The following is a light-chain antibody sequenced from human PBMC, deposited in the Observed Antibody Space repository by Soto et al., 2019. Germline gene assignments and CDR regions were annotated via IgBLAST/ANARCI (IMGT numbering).Light chain of an antibody. V-gene: IGLV2-8*01. CDR3: SSYAGSKTV. Sequence: QAALTQPPSASGSPGQSVTISCTGTSSDIGNYIYVSWYQQHPGKAPKLIIYEVSRWTSGVPDRFSGSKSGNTASLTISGLQADDEADYSCSSYAGSKTVFGTGTKLTVL. CDR1: SSDIGNYIY. CDR2: EVS. J-gene: IGLJ1*01.